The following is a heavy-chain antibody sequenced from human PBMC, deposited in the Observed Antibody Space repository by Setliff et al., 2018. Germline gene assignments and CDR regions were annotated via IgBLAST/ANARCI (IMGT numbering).Heavy chain of an antibody. D-gene: IGHD3-10*01. CDR2: IYHSGST. CDR1: GYSISSGYY. CDR3: VRGYGSGSYPYYYGMDV. J-gene: IGHJ6*02. V-gene: IGHV4-38-2*01. Sequence: SETLSLTCAVSGYSISSGYYWGWIRQPPGKGLEWIGSIYHSGSTYYNPSLKSRVTISVDTSKNQFSLKLSSVTAADTAVYYCVRGYGSGSYPYYYGMDVWGQGTTVTVSS.